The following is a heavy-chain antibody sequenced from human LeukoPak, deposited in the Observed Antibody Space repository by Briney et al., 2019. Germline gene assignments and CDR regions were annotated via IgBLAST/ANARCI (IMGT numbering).Heavy chain of an antibody. D-gene: IGHD3-10*01. J-gene: IGHJ4*02. Sequence: GGSLRLSCAASGFTFSSYAMSWVRQAPGKGLEWVSAISGSGGSTYYADSVKGRFTISRDNSKNTLYLQMNSLRAEDTAVYYCAKVVITMVRGVIVVSGPFDYWGQGTLVTVSS. V-gene: IGHV3-23*01. CDR2: ISGSGGST. CDR3: AKVVITMVRGVIVVSGPFDY. CDR1: GFTFSSYA.